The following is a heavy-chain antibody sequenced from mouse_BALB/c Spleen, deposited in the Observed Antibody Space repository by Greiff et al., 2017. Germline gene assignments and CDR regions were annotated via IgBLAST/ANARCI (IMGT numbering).Heavy chain of an antibody. V-gene: IGHV1-54*01. CDR2: INPGSGGT. Sequence: VKLQESGAELVRPGTSVKVSCKASGYAFTNYLIEWVKQRPGQGLEWIGVINPGSGGTNYNEKFKGKATLTADKSSSTAYMQLSSLTSDDSAVYFCARSSYYAMDYWGQGTSVTVSS. CDR3: ARSSYYAMDY. J-gene: IGHJ4*01. CDR1: GYAFTNYL.